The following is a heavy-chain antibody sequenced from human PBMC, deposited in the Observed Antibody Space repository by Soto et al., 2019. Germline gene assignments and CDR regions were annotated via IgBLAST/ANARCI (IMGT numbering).Heavy chain of an antibody. CDR3: ARAHSPSSWSVY. J-gene: IGHJ4*02. V-gene: IGHV3-23*01. CDR1: GFTFRDFA. CDR2: IGALVSTA. Sequence: PGGSLRLSCAASGFTFRDFAMSWVRQSPGRGLEWVSTIGALVSTAFYADSVRGRFTISRDNSNNILYLQMNSLRAEDTPVYYCARAHSPSSWSVYWVQGTLVTVSS. D-gene: IGHD6-13*01.